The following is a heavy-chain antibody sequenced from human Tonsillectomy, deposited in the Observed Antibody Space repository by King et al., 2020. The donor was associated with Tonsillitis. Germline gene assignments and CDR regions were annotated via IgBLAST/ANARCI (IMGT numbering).Heavy chain of an antibody. V-gene: IGHV1-8*01. D-gene: IGHD5-24*01. J-gene: IGHJ6*02. CDR2: NLNNGNT. CDR1: GYTVTRYD. CDR3: ARGRKEWMASPPANRYFGLDV. Sequence: VQLVESGPEVKKPGASVKLSCKASGYTVTRYDFTWVRQAAGQGLERIGWNLNNGNTDYAPKFQGRVTMTRNTSTSTAYMDLRGLTSDDTAVYYGARGRKEWMASPPANRYFGLDVWGRGTTVTVSS.